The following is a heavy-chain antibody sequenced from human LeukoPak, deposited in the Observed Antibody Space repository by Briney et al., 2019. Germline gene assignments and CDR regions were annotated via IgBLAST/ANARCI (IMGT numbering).Heavy chain of an antibody. D-gene: IGHD3-16*01. J-gene: IGHJ4*02. CDR2: IYYSGST. V-gene: IGHV4-59*01. CDR1: GGSISSYY. Sequence: PSETLSLTCTVSGGSISSYYWSWIRQPPGKGLEWIGYIYYSGSTNYNPSLKSRVTISVDTSKNQFSLKLSSVTAADTAVYYCARLFNVWGGFDYWGQGTLVTVSS. CDR3: ARLFNVWGGFDY.